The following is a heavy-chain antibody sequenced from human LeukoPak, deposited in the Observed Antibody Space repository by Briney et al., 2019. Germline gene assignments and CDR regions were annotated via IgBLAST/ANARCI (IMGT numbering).Heavy chain of an antibody. J-gene: IGHJ5*02. CDR1: GYTFTGYY. CDR3: ARRDRYSGYDGGYWFDP. V-gene: IGHV1-2*02. Sequence: ASVKVSCKASGYTFTGYYMHWVRQAPGQGLEWMGWINPNSGGTNYAQKFQGRVTMTRDTSISTAYMELSRLRSDDTAVYYCARRDRYSGYDGGYWFDPWGQGTLVTVSS. D-gene: IGHD5-12*01. CDR2: INPNSGGT.